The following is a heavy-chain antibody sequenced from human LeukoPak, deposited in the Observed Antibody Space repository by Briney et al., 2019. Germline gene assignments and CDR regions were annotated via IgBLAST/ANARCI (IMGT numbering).Heavy chain of an antibody. CDR1: GFTFSNAW. D-gene: IGHD4-17*01. J-gene: IGHJ4*02. V-gene: IGHV3-15*01. Sequence: GGSLRLSCAASGFTFSNAWMSWVRQAPGKGLEWVGRIKSKTDGGTTDYAAPVKGRFTISRDDSKNTLYLQMNSLKTEDTAVYYCTGIDYCDPYYLDYWGQGTLVTVSS. CDR2: IKSKTDGGTT. CDR3: TGIDYCDPYYLDY.